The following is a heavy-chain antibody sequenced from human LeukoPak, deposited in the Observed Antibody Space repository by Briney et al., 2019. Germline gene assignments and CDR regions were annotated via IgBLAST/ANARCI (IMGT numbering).Heavy chain of an antibody. CDR2: MNPNSGNT. Sequence: ASVKVSCKASGYTFTSYDINWVRQATGQGLEWMGWMNPNSGNTGYAQKFQGRVTITRNTPISTAYMELSSLRSEDTAVYYCARRAAGTRWFDPWGQGTLVTVSS. CDR3: ARRAAGTRWFDP. D-gene: IGHD6-13*01. V-gene: IGHV1-8*03. J-gene: IGHJ5*02. CDR1: GYTFTSYD.